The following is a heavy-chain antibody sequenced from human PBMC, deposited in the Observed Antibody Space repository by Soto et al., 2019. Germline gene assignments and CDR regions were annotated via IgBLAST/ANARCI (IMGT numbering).Heavy chain of an antibody. CDR1: GFTFSSYA. D-gene: IGHD5-18*01. CDR2: ISGSGGST. CDR3: AKDQERYSYGYSNYYGMDV. Sequence: GGALRLSSAASGFTFSSYAMSWVRQAPGKGLEWVSAISGSGGSTYYADSVKGRFTISRDNSKNTLYLQMNSLRAEDTAVYYCAKDQERYSYGYSNYYGMDVWGQGTTVTVSS. J-gene: IGHJ6*02. V-gene: IGHV3-23*01.